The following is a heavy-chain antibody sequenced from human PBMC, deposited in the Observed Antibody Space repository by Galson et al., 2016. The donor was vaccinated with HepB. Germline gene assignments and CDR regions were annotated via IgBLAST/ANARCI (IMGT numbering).Heavy chain of an antibody. D-gene: IGHD6-13*01. CDR1: GYSISSGYQ. CDR2: IYRSGST. J-gene: IGHJ4*02. V-gene: IGHV4-38-2*01. Sequence: ETLSLTCAVSGYSISSGYQWAWIRQPPGKGLEWIGSIYRSGSTYYNPSLKSRVTISADTSKNQFSLKLSSVTAADTAVYYCARGSLWYDYWGQGTLVTVSS. CDR3: ARGSLWYDY.